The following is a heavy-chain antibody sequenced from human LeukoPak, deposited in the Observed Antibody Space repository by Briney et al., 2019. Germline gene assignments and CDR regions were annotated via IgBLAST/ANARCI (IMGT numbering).Heavy chain of an antibody. Sequence: ASVKVSCKAFGYTFTSYDINWVRQATGQGLEWMGWMNPKSGNTGYAQKFQGRVTMTRNTSISTAYMELSSLRSEDTAVYYCARGNRQVITMIVVVNPFDYWGQGTLVTVSS. CDR3: ARGNRQVITMIVVVNPFDY. CDR2: MNPKSGNT. CDR1: GYTFTSYD. D-gene: IGHD3-22*01. J-gene: IGHJ4*02. V-gene: IGHV1-8*02.